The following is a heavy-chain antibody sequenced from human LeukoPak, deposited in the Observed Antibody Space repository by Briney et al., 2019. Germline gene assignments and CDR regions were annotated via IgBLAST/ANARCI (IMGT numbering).Heavy chain of an antibody. CDR1: GFSISNNA. V-gene: IGHV3-30*02. J-gene: IGHJ5*02. CDR3: TKGDDYGANTRLPKSNWSEP. D-gene: IGHD4-23*01. Sequence: GGSLRLTCAASGFSISNNAMHWVRQAPGRGLEWVAFIRYDGNNKNYADSVKGRFTISRDNSRDTLYLQMNSLRADDTAVYYCTKGDDYGANTRLPKSNWSEPWGEGKLVTVSS. CDR2: IRYDGNNK.